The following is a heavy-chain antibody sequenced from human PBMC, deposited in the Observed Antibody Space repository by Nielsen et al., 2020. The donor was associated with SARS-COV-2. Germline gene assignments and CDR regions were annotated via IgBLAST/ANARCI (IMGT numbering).Heavy chain of an antibody. CDR2: IYSGGST. CDR1: GFTVSSNY. D-gene: IGHD6-13*01. Sequence: GGSLRLSCAASGFTVSSNYMSWVRQAPGKGLEWVSVIYSGGSTYYADSVKGRFTISRDNSKNTLYLQMNSLRAEDTAVYYCARGGAAAPYYYYGMDVWGQGTTVTVSS. V-gene: IGHV3-66*01. CDR3: ARGGAAAPYYYYGMDV. J-gene: IGHJ6*02.